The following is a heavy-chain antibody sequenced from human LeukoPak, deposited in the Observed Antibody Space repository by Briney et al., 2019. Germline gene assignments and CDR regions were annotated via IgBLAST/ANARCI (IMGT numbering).Heavy chain of an antibody. D-gene: IGHD3-22*01. J-gene: IGHJ4*02. CDR2: ISYDGSNK. Sequence: GRSLRLSCAASGFTFSSYAMHWVRRAPGKGLEWVAVISYDGSNKYYADSVKGRFTISRDNSKNTLYLQMNSLRAEDTAVYYCARGTYYYDSSGYLGDYWGQGTLVTVSS. CDR1: GFTFSSYA. CDR3: ARGTYYYDSSGYLGDY. V-gene: IGHV3-30-3*01.